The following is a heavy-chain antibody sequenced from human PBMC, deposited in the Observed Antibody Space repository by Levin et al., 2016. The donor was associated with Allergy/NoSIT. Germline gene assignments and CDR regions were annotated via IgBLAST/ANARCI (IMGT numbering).Heavy chain of an antibody. Sequence: GESLKISCAASGFTFSSYGMHWVRQAPGKGLEWVAVISYDGSNKYYADSVKGRFTISRDNSKNTLYLQMNSLRAEDTAVYYCAKDGERLVADYYGSRISTDFDYWGQGTLVTVSS. CDR3: AKDGERLVADYYGSRISTDFDY. CDR2: ISYDGSNK. CDR1: GFTFSSYG. D-gene: IGHD3-10*01. V-gene: IGHV3-30*18. J-gene: IGHJ4*02.